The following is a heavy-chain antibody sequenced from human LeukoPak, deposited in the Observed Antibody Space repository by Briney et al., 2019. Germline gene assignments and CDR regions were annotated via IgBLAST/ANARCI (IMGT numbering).Heavy chain of an antibody. CDR1: GYTFTSYY. V-gene: IGHV1-2*02. J-gene: IGHJ4*02. CDR2: SDPKSGAT. Sequence: ASVKVSCKTSGYTFTSYYIHWLRQAPGQRFEWMGWSDPKSGATKYEHFQGRVTMTRDTSISTAYMELNSLRSDDTAVYYCARGTYYDSSGYSGVRLFDYWGQGTLLTVSS. CDR3: ARGTYYDSSGYSGVRLFDY. D-gene: IGHD3-22*01.